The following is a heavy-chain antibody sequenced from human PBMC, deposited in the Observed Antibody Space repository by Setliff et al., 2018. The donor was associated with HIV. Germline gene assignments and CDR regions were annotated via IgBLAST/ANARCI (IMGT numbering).Heavy chain of an antibody. J-gene: IGHJ4*02. CDR1: GYSISSSNW. V-gene: IGHV4-38-2*01. D-gene: IGHD6-13*01. CDR3: ARHWGSNWFLYYFDY. Sequence: PSETLSLTCAVSGYSISSSNWWGWIRQPPGKGLEWIGSIYHSGSTYYNPSLKSRVTISVDTSKNHFSLKLSSVTAADTAVYYCARHWGSNWFLYYFDYWGQGTLVTVSS. CDR2: IYHSGST.